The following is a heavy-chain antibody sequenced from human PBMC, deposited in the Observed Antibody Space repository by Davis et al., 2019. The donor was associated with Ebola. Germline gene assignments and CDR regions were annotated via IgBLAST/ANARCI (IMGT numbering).Heavy chain of an antibody. D-gene: IGHD1-1*01. CDR2: IYHSGST. Sequence: MPSETLSLTCAVSGGPISSSNWWSSVRQPPGKGLAWIGEIYHSGSTNYNPSLKSRVTISVDKSKHQFSLKLSSVTAADTAVDHWARAGYAYYYYGMDVWGQGTAVTVSS. CDR1: GGPISSSNW. J-gene: IGHJ6*02. V-gene: IGHV4-4*02. CDR3: ARAGYAYYYYGMDV.